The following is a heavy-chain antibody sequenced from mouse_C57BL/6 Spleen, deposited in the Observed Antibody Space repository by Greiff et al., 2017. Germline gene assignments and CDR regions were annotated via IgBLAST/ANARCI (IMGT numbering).Heavy chain of an antibody. V-gene: IGHV1-80*01. J-gene: IGHJ3*01. D-gene: IGHD1-1*01. CDR3: AREGYYGSSYNWFAD. CDR1: GYAFSSYW. CDR2: IYPGDGDT. Sequence: QVQLQQSGAELVKPGASVKISCKASGYAFSSYWMNWVKQRPGKGLEWLGQIYPGDGDTNYNGKFKGKATLTADKSSSTAYMQLSSLTSEDSAVYFCAREGYYGSSYNWFADWGQGTLVTVSA.